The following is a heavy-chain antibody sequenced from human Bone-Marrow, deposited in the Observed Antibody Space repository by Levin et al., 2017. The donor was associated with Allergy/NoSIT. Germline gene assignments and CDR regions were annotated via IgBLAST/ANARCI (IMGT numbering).Heavy chain of an antibody. CDR3: TGRSGRFSGTPRGGLEWGYDG. J-gene: IGHJ3*01. D-gene: IGHD3-10*01. V-gene: IGHV3-66*01. Sequence: GGSLRLSCAASGFTVSGTDMSWLRQAPGKGLEWVSVIHSGDTTYYADSVKGRFTISRDNSKNKPSLHMNSLRVEDTAVNYCTGRSGRFSGTPRGGLEWGYDGWGQGTRVAV. CDR2: IHSGDTT. CDR1: GFTVSGTD.